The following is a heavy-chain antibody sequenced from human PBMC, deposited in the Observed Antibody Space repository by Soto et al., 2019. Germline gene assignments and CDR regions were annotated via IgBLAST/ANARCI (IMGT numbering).Heavy chain of an antibody. Sequence: GGSLRLSCAASGFTFSSYGMHWVRQAPGKGLEWVAVIWYDGSNKYYADSVKGRFTISRDNSKNTLYLQMNSLGAEDTAVYYCARVSAVAGTYDYWGQGTLVTVSS. CDR1: GFTFSSYG. CDR2: IWYDGSNK. J-gene: IGHJ4*02. D-gene: IGHD6-19*01. V-gene: IGHV3-33*01. CDR3: ARVSAVAGTYDY.